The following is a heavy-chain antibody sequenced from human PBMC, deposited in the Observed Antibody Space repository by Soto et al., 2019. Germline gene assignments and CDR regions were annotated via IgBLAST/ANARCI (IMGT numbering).Heavy chain of an antibody. CDR3: ARGPHVGISTS. V-gene: IGHV3-53*01. CDR1: GFNVSSNY. CDR2: IYSGGST. D-gene: IGHD2-2*01. J-gene: IGHJ4*02. Sequence: EVQLVESGGGLIQPGGSLRLSCAASGFNVSSNYMSWFRQAPGKGLEWLSVIYSGGSTYYAESVKGRFTISRDNSKNTLNLQMNALRVEDTAVYYCARGPHVGISTSWGQGTLVTVSS.